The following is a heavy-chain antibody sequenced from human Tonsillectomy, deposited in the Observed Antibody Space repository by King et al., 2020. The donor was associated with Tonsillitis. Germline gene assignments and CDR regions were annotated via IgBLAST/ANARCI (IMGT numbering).Heavy chain of an antibody. CDR3: AKDEILGSGSCRS. CDR2: IRGDGGET. V-gene: IGHV3-74*01. Sequence: DVQLVESGGGLVQSGGSLRISCVGSGFTFNNHWMHWVRQPPGKGLVWVSRIRGDGGETNYADSVNGRFTISRDNAKNTLYLQMHSLRVEDTGVYYCAKDEILGSGSCRSWGQGTLVTVSS. J-gene: IGHJ4*02. D-gene: IGHD3-10*02. CDR1: GFTFNNHW.